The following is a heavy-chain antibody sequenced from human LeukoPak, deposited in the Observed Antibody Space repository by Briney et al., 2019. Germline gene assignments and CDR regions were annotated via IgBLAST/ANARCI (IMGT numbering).Heavy chain of an antibody. CDR2: INPHSGGT. CDR1: GYTFTAYY. J-gene: IGHJ6*03. CDR3: ARIDVGGGYSAHTDV. D-gene: IGHD5-18*01. V-gene: IGHV1-2*02. Sequence: ASVKVSCKASGYTFTAYYMHWVRQAPGQGLEWMGWINPHSGGTNYAPKFQDRVTMTRDTSISTAYMEMTRLRSDDTAVYFCARIDVGGGYSAHTDVWGKGTTVTVS.